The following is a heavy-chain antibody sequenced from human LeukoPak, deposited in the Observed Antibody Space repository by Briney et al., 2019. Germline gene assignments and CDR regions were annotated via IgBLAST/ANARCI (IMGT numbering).Heavy chain of an antibody. V-gene: IGHV1-69*13. J-gene: IGHJ5*02. CDR1: GGTFSSYA. CDR2: IIPIIGTA. CDR3: ARGGLYCSSTSCYNDPSWFDP. D-gene: IGHD2-2*02. Sequence: ASVKVSCKASGGTFSSYAISWVRQAPGQGLEWMGGIIPIIGTANYAQKFQGRVTITADESTSTAYMELSSLRSEDTAVYYCARGGLYCSSTSCYNDPSWFDPWGQGTLVTVSS.